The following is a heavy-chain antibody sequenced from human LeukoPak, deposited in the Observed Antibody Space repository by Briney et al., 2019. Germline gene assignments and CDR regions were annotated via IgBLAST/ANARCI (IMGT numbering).Heavy chain of an antibody. J-gene: IGHJ6*03. V-gene: IGHV4-4*07. D-gene: IGHD6-13*01. Sequence: SETLSLTCTVSGGSISSYYWSWIRQPAGKGLEWIGRIYTSGSTNYNPSLKSRVTMSVDTSKNQFPLKLSSVTAADTAVYYCAREDPPGYSSSWYVDYYYYMDVWGKGTTVTVSS. CDR3: AREDPPGYSSSWYVDYYYYMDV. CDR2: IYTSGST. CDR1: GGSISSYY.